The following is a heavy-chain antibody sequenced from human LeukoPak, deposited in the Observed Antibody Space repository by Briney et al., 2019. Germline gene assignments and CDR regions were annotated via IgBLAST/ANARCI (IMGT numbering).Heavy chain of an antibody. CDR1: GFTFSTYA. D-gene: IGHD3-3*01. J-gene: IGHJ4*02. Sequence: GGSLRLSCAASGFTFSTYAMSWVRQAPGKGLEWVSFISGIGGNIYYTDSVKGRFTISRDNAKNSLYLQMNSLRAEDTAVYYCARSGGNDFWSGYLWGQGTLVTVSS. V-gene: IGHV3-23*01. CDR3: ARSGGNDFWSGYL. CDR2: ISGIGGNI.